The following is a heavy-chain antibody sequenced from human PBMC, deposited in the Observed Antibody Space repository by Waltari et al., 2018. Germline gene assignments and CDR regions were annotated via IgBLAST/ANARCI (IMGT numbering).Heavy chain of an antibody. J-gene: IGHJ6*02. D-gene: IGHD5-18*01. Sequence: EVQLVESGGGLVQPGGSLRLSCAASGFTFRSYWMDWVRQAPGKGLVWVSHVNSDGSSTSYADSVKGRFTTSRDNAKDTLYLQMNSLRDEDTAVYYCVREWGYGENGLDVWGQGTTVTVSS. CDR2: VNSDGSST. V-gene: IGHV3-74*01. CDR3: VREWGYGENGLDV. CDR1: GFTFRSYW.